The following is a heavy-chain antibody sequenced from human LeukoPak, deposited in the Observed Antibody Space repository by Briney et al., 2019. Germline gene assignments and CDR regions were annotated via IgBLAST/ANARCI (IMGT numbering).Heavy chain of an antibody. Sequence: GSLRLSCAASGFTVSTNYMTWVRQPPGKGLEWIGEINHSGSTNYNPSLKSRVTISVDTSKNQFSLKLSSVTAADTAVYYCARSKSMVRGVKDYWGQGTLATVSS. CDR1: GFTVSTNY. CDR2: INHSGST. V-gene: IGHV4-34*01. J-gene: IGHJ4*02. D-gene: IGHD3-10*01. CDR3: ARSKSMVRGVKDY.